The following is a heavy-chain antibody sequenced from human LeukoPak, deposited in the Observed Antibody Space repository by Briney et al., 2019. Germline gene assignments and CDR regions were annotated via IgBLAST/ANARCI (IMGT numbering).Heavy chain of an antibody. CDR1: RYTFTGYY. CDR2: INPSSGGT. Sequence: ASVKVSCKASRYTFTGYYIHWVRQAPGQGLEWMGWINPSSGGTNYAQKFQGRATMTSDASISTAYVDLSRLRSDDTAVYYCARSSSGTYLSLSYYFDYWGQGTLVTVSS. V-gene: IGHV1-2*02. D-gene: IGHD1-26*01. J-gene: IGHJ4*02. CDR3: ARSSSGTYLSLSYYFDY.